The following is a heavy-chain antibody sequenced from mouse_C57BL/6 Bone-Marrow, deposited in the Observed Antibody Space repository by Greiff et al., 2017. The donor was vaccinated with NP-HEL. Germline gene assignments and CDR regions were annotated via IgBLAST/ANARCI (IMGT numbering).Heavy chain of an antibody. D-gene: IGHD1-1*01. Sequence: QVQLQQSGAELVRPGASVTLSCPASGYTFTDYAMPWVHQTPVHGLEWLGAIDPETGGTSYNHKFKGRAILSADKAYSTAYMELRRLKSEDSAVYYCTRRQNGSSHWDFEGWGTGTTVTVAS. CDR3: TRRQNGSSHWDFEG. CDR1: GYTFTDYA. V-gene: IGHV1-15*01. CDR2: IDPETGGT. J-gene: IGHJ1*03.